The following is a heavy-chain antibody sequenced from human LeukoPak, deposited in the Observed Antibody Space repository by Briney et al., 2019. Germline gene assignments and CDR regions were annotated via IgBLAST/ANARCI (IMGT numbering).Heavy chain of an antibody. D-gene: IGHD5-12*01. CDR1: GFTFDDYG. CDR2: INWNGGST. Sequence: GGSLRLSCAASGFTFDDYGMSWVRQAPGKGLEWVSGINWNGGSTGYADSVKGRFTISRDNAKNSLYLQMNSLRAEDTALYYCARDGGYDDYYYYYMDVWGKGTTVTVSS. J-gene: IGHJ6*03. CDR3: ARDGGYDDYYYYYMDV. V-gene: IGHV3-20*04.